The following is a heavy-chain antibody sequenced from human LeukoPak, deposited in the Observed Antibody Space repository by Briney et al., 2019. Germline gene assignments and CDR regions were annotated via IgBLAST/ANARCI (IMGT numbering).Heavy chain of an antibody. CDR2: ISGSGGST. V-gene: IGHV3-23*01. J-gene: IGHJ4*02. CDR3: ATMTTVTKGDY. D-gene: IGHD4-17*01. CDR1: GFTFSSYA. Sequence: GGSLRLSCAASGFTFSSYAMSWVRQAPGKGLEWVSAISGSGGSTYYADSVKGRFTISRDNSKNTLYLQMNSLRAEDTAVHYCATMTTVTKGDYWGQGTLVTVSS.